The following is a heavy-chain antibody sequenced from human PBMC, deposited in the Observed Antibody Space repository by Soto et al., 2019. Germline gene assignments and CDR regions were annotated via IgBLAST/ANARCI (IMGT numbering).Heavy chain of an antibody. V-gene: IGHV1-2*04. J-gene: IGHJ4*02. Sequence: GTSVKVSCKASGYTFTGYYMHWVRQAPGQGLEWMGWINPNSGGTNYAQNFQGWVTMTRDTSITTAYMELSRLRSDDTAVYYCATSRDATSGGLDYWGQGTLVTVPQ. CDR1: GYTFTGYY. CDR2: INPNSGGT. D-gene: IGHD2-15*01. CDR3: ATSRDATSGGLDY.